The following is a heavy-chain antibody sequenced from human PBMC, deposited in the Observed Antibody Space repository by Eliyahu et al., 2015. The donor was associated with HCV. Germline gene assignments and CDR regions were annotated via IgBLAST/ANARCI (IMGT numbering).Heavy chain of an antibody. D-gene: IGHD6-19*01. CDR1: GGXLXTYY. V-gene: IGHV4-59*01. CDR3: ASGGGGIAVTGTGGWFDP. J-gene: IGHJ5*02. CDR2: IPYSGST. Sequence: QVQLQESGPGLVKPSETLSLTCTXPGGXLXTYYWRWIRQPPGKGLEWIGHIPYSGSTNYNPSLKSRVTISVDKSKNQFSLNLTSVTAADTAMYYCASGGGGIAVTGTGGWFDPWGQGTLVTVSS.